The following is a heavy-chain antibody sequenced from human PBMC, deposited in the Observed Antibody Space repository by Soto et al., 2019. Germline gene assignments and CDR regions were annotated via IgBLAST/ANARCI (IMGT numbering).Heavy chain of an antibody. J-gene: IGHJ4*02. V-gene: IGHV1-69*01. CDR2: IIPIFVTA. CDR1: GGTFSSYA. CDR3: ARDDPQYRYFDY. Sequence: QVQLVQSGAEVKKPGSSVKVSCKASGGTFSSYAISWVRQAPGHGLEWMGGIIPIFVTANYAQKFQGRVTITADESTSTAYMELSSLRSEDTAVYYCARDDPQYRYFDYWGQGTLVTVSS. D-gene: IGHD2-2*02.